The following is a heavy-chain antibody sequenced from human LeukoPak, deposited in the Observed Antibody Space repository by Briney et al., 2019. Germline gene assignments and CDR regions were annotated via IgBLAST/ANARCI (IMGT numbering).Heavy chain of an antibody. CDR3: YCGSGSDFDY. CDR1: EFSVGSNY. D-gene: IGHD3-10*01. Sequence: GGSLRLSCAASEFSVGSNYMTWVRQAPGKGLEWVSLIYSGGSTYYADSVKGRFTISRDKSKNTLYLQMNTLRAEDTAVYYCYCGSGSDFDYWGQGTLVTVPS. V-gene: IGHV3-66*01. CDR2: IYSGGST. J-gene: IGHJ4*02.